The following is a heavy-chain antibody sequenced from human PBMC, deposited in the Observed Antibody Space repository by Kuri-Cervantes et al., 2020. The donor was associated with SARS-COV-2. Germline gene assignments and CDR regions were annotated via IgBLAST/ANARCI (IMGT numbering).Heavy chain of an antibody. CDR1: GFTFSSYW. CDR2: INSDGSST. J-gene: IGHJ4*02. CDR3: AKDYWGRAFDY. V-gene: IGHV3-74*01. Sequence: GGSLRLSCAASGFTFSSYWMHWVRQAPGKGLVWVSRINSDGSSTSYADSVKGRFTISRDNSKNTLYLQMNSLRAEDTAVYYCAKDYWGRAFDYWGQGTLVTVSS. D-gene: IGHD2-21*01.